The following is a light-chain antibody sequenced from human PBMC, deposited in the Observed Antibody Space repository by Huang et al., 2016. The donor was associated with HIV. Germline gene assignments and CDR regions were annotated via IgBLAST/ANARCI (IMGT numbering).Light chain of an antibody. J-gene: IGKJ4*01. CDR2: GAS. CDR1: ESVGSS. CDR3: QQYDKWPPLLP. Sequence: EIVMTQSPATLSVSPGERVILSCRASESVGSSLDWYQQKPGQAPRLLIYGASTRAAGVPPRFSGSGSCKEFTLSISGLQSADFAVYYCQQYDKWPPLLPFGGGTKVEIK. V-gene: IGKV3-15*01.